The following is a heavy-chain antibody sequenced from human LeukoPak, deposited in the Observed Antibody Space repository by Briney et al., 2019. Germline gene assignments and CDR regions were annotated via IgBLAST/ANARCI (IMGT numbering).Heavy chain of an antibody. CDR3: ARDCGGDCS. CDR2: ISGSGDST. D-gene: IGHD2-21*02. CDR1: GFTFSNYA. Sequence: SGGSLRLSCAASGFTFSNYAMRWVRQAPGKGLEWVSGISGSGDSTYYADSVKGRFTISRDNSKNTLYLQMNSLRAEDTAVYYCARDCGGDCSWGQGTLVTVSS. V-gene: IGHV3-23*01. J-gene: IGHJ4*02.